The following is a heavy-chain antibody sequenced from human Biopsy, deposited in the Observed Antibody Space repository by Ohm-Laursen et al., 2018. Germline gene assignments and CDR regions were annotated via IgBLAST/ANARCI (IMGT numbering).Heavy chain of an antibody. CDR3: ARIPIPIFSAALVYRHRRHLQGLDV. J-gene: IGHJ6*02. CDR2: IDWDDAK. D-gene: IGHD2-21*01. V-gene: IGHV2-70*16. CDR1: GFSVNTRGMS. Sequence: PTQTLTLTCTLTGFSVNTRGMSVTWIRQPPGKALEWLARIDWDDAKVYSASLKSRLTISKGTSGNHVVLTLSDVDPVDTGTYYCARIPIPIFSAALVYRHRRHLQGLDVWGQGTTVIVSS.